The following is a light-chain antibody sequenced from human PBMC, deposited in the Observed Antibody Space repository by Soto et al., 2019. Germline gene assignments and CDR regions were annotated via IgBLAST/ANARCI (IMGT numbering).Light chain of an antibody. Sequence: IQLTQSPSSLSASVGDRVTITCRASLGISSYLAWYQQKPGKAPKLLIYAASTLQSGVPSRFSGSGSGTDFTLTICSLQPEDFATYYCQQLNSYPPFTFGPGTKVDIK. CDR2: AAS. CDR1: LGISSY. J-gene: IGKJ3*01. CDR3: QQLNSYPPFT. V-gene: IGKV1-9*01.